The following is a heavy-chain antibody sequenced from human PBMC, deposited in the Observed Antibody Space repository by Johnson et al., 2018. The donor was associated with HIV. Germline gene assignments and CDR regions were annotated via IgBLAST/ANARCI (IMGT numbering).Heavy chain of an antibody. V-gene: IGHV3-7*01. CDR2: IKQGGSEK. J-gene: IGHJ3*02. D-gene: IGHD1-1*01. CDR3: ARDGSNFGAFDI. Sequence: VHLVESGGGLVRPGESLRLSCVASGFTFSGYWMTWVRQAPGKGLEWVANIKQGGSEKSYVDSVKGRFTISRDNAKKSLYLQMNSLRAEDTAVYYCARDGSNFGAFDIWGQGTMVTVSS. CDR1: GFTFSGYW.